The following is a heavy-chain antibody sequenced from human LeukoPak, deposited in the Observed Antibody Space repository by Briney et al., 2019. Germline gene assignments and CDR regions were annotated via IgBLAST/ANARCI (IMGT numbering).Heavy chain of an antibody. CDR2: ISSSSSYI. V-gene: IGHV3-21*01. J-gene: IGHJ4*02. CDR3: AREGGYTQMPTL. Sequence: TGGSLRLSCAASGFTFSSYSMSWVRQAPGKGLEWVSSISSSSSYIYYADSLRGRFTISRDNAKNSLYLQMNSLRAEDTAVYYCAREGGYTQMPTLWGQGTLVIVSS. CDR1: GFTFSSYS. D-gene: IGHD3-16*02.